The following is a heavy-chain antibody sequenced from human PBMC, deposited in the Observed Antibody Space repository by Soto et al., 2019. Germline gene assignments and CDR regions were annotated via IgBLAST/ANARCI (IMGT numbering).Heavy chain of an antibody. CDR3: ARGLSATTRLFDY. CDR2: IYSGGST. V-gene: IGHV3-53*04. Sequence: GLLLRLPWVASGGTGVSNYMSRVRQAPGKGLEWVSVIYSGGSTYYADSVKGRFTISRHNSKNTLYLQMNSLRAEDTAVYYCARGLSATTRLFDYWGQGTLVTVSS. CDR1: GGTGVSNY. D-gene: IGHD4-17*01. J-gene: IGHJ4*02.